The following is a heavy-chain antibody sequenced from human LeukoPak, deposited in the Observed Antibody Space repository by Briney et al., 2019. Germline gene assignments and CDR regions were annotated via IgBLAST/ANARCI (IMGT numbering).Heavy chain of an antibody. CDR3: ARDISACSTSCYGVDY. V-gene: IGHV3-21*01. D-gene: IGHD2-2*01. Sequence: GGSLRLSCAASGFTFSSYAMSWVRQAPGKGLEWVSSISTSSSYIYYADSVKGRFTISRDNAKNSLYLQMNSLRADDTAVYYCARDISACSTSCYGVDYWGQGTLVTVSS. CDR1: GFTFSSYA. CDR2: ISTSSSYI. J-gene: IGHJ4*02.